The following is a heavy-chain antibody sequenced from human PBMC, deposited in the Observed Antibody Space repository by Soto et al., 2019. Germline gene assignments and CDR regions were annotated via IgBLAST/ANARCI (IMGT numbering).Heavy chain of an antibody. J-gene: IGHJ1*01. CDR2: IDPDGTTT. CDR1: GFDVSYYW. Sequence: GESLKISCVTSGFDVSYYWIHWMRQAPGKGLVWVSRIDPDGTTTNYADSVKGRFTVSRDNAKDTAYLQMDSLTADDTALYYCTRGLRPSSAGTGAYWGPGTPVTVSS. V-gene: IGHV3-74*01. D-gene: IGHD1-1*01. CDR3: TRGLRPSSAGTGAY.